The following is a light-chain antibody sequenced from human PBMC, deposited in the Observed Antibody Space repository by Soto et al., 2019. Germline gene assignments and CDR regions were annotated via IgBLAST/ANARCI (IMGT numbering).Light chain of an antibody. CDR3: AAWYDSLSGWV. CDR2: RNN. V-gene: IGLV1-47*01. CDR1: SSNIGSNY. J-gene: IGLJ3*02. Sequence: QPVLTQPPSASGTPGQRVTISCSGSSSNIGSNYVYWYQQLPGTAPKLLIYRNNQRPSGVPDRFSGSKAGTSASLAISGLRSEDEDDYYCAAWYDSLSGWVFGGGTKLTVL.